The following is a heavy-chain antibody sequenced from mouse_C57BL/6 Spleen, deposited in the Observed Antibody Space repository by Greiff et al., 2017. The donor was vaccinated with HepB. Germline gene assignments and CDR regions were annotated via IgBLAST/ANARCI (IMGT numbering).Heavy chain of an antibody. D-gene: IGHD2-4*01. V-gene: IGHV5-17*01. CDR3: ARMDYAGFDY. Sequence: DVHLVESGGGLVKPGGSLKLSCAASGFTFSDYGMHWVRQAPEKGLEWVAYISSGSSTIYYADTVKGRFTISRDNAKNTLFLQMTSLRSEDTAMYYCARMDYAGFDYWGQGTTLTVSS. CDR1: GFTFSDYG. CDR2: ISSGSSTI. J-gene: IGHJ2*01.